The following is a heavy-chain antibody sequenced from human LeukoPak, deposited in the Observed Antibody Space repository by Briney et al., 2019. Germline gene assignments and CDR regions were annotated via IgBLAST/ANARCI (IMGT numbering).Heavy chain of an antibody. CDR1: GDSVSSNSAA. Sequence: SQTLSRTCAISGDSVSSNSAAWNWIRQSPSRGLEWVGRTYYRSKWYNDYALSVRGRITINPDTSKNQFSLQLNSMTPEDTAVYYCTRGWNSFDYWGQGTLVTVSS. J-gene: IGHJ4*02. V-gene: IGHV6-1*01. CDR2: TYYRSKWYN. D-gene: IGHD1-1*01. CDR3: TRGWNSFDY.